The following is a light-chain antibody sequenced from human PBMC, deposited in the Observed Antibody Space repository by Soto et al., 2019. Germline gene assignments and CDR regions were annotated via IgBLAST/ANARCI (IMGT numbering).Light chain of an antibody. J-gene: IGLJ3*02. Sequence: QSVMTQPPSVSAAPGQKVTISCSGSSSNIGGNSVSWYQRLPGTAPKLLIHSNDQRPSGVPDRFSGSKSGTSASLALSGLQSDDEADYYCATWDQSLNGVVFGGGTKLTVL. CDR3: ATWDQSLNGVV. CDR1: SSNIGGNS. V-gene: IGLV1-44*01. CDR2: SND.